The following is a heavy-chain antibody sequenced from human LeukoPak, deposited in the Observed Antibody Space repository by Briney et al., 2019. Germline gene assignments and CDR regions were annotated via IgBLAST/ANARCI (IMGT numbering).Heavy chain of an antibody. CDR3: ARVHGDPRFPGHFDY. V-gene: IGHV1-2*02. Sequence: ASVKVSCKASGYTFTGYYMHWVRQAPGQGLEWMGWINPNSGGTNYAQKFQGRVTMTRDTSISTAYMELSRLRSDDTAVYYCARVHGDPRFPGHFDYWGQGTLVTVSS. CDR2: INPNSGGT. D-gene: IGHD4-17*01. CDR1: GYTFTGYY. J-gene: IGHJ4*02.